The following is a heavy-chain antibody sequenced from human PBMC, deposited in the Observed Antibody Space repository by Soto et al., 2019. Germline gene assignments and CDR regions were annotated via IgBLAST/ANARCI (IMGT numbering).Heavy chain of an antibody. V-gene: IGHV1-69*13. CDR3: ARAGRQLALLYGMDV. CDR2: IIPIFFTA. CDR1: GGTFSSYA. J-gene: IGHJ6*02. D-gene: IGHD6-6*01. Sequence: GASVKVSCKASGGTFSSYAISWVRQAPGQGLEWMGGIIPIFFTANYAQKFQGRVTITADESTSTAYMELSSLRSEDTAVYYCARAGRQLALLYGMDVWGQGTTVTVS.